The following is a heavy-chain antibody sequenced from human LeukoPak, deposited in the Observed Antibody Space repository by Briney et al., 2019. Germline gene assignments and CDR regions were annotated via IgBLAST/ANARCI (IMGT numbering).Heavy chain of an antibody. Sequence: GGSLRLSCAASGFTFSSYSMNWVRQAPGKGLEWVSSISSSSSYIYYADSVKGRFTISRDNAKNSLYLQMNSLRAEDTAVYYCARFNSGSYFGAFDIWGQGTMVTVSS. CDR1: GFTFSSYS. CDR2: ISSSSSYI. D-gene: IGHD1-26*01. V-gene: IGHV3-21*01. J-gene: IGHJ3*02. CDR3: ARFNSGSYFGAFDI.